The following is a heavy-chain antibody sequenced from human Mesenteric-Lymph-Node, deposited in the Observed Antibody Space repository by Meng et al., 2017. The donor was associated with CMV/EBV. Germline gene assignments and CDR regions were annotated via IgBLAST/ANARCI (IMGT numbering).Heavy chain of an antibody. CDR2: IIPVLRLA. D-gene: IGHD3-10*01. Sequence: SVKVSCKASGGTFNDHTFNWVRQAPGRGLEWMGRIIPVLRLANYAQDFRGRLTITADISTSTVYMELRSLKSEDTAAYFCASAKSTLSSGYYYHGMDVWGQGTTVTVSS. V-gene: IGHV1-69*02. CDR3: ASAKSTLSSGYYYHGMDV. J-gene: IGHJ6*02. CDR1: GGTFNDHT.